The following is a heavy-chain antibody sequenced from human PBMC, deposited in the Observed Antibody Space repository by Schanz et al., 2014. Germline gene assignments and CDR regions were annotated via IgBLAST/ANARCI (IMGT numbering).Heavy chain of an antibody. J-gene: IGHJ6*02. CDR3: AKQFLSYYFYGMDV. CDR2: IWYDGSNK. CDR1: GFTFSSYG. Sequence: QVQLVESGGGVVQPGRSLRLSCAASGFTFSSYGMHWVRQAPGKGLEWVAVIWYDGSNKYYADSVKGRFTISRDNSKNTLYLQMNSLRAEDTAVYYCAKQFLSYYFYGMDVWGQGTTVSVSS. V-gene: IGHV3-33*06.